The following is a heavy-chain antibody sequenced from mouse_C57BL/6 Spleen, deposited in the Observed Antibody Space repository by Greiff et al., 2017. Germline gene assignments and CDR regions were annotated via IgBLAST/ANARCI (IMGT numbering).Heavy chain of an antibody. J-gene: IGHJ4*01. CDR2: ISSGGDYI. D-gene: IGHD2-3*01. V-gene: IGHV5-9-1*02. Sequence: EVQRVESGEGLVKPGGSLKLSCAASGFTFSSYAMSWVRQTPEKRLEWVAYISSGGDYIYYADTVKGRFTISRDNARNTLYLQMSSLKSEDTAMYYCTREWLLQAMDYWGQGTSVTVSS. CDR3: TREWLLQAMDY. CDR1: GFTFSSYA.